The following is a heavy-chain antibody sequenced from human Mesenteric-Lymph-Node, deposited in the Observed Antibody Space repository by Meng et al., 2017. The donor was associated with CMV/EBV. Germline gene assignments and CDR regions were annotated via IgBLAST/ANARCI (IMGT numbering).Heavy chain of an antibody. D-gene: IGHD5-24*01. Sequence: LTCAVYGGSFSGYYWSWIRQPPGKGLEWIGEINHSGSTNYNPSLNSRVTMSVDMSKSQFSLKMTSVTAADAAVYYCARGTDAYKVGNLWGQGTLVTVSS. CDR1: GGSFSGYY. CDR2: INHSGST. J-gene: IGHJ5*02. CDR3: ARGTDAYKVGNL. V-gene: IGHV4-34*01.